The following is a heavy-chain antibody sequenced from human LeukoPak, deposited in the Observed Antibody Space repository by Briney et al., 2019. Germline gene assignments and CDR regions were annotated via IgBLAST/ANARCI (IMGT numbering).Heavy chain of an antibody. CDR3: ARGPRGGSSFDY. CDR1: GGSFSGYY. V-gene: IGHV4-34*01. CDR2: ISHSGST. D-gene: IGHD1-26*01. J-gene: IGHJ4*02. Sequence: SETLSLTCAVYGGSFSGYYWSWIRQPPGKGLEWIGEISHSGSTNYNPSLKSRVTISVDTSKNQFSLKLSSVTAADTAVYYCARGPRGGSSFDYWGQGTLVTVSS.